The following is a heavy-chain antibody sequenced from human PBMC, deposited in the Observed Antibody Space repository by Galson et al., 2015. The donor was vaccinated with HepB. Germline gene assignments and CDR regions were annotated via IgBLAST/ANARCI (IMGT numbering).Heavy chain of an antibody. CDR3: ARAQAVAGLGSLTEYFQH. CDR1: GYTFTSYY. CDR2: INPSGGST. Sequence: SVKVSCKASGYTFTSYYMHWVRQAPGQGPEWMGIINPSGGSTSYAQKLQGRVTMTRDTSTSTVYMELSSLRSEDTAVYYCARAQAVAGLGSLTEYFQHWGQGTLVTVSS. J-gene: IGHJ1*01. V-gene: IGHV1-46*04. D-gene: IGHD6-19*01.